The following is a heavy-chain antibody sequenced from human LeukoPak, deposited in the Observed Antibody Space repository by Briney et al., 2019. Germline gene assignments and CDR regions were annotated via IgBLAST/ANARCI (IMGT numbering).Heavy chain of an antibody. Sequence: ASVKVSCKASGYTFTSYAIHWVRQAPGQRLEWMGWINAGNGSTKYSQKFQGRVTITRDTSASTAYMELSSLRSEDTAVYYCARAQCSSTSCYTKPRFDPWGQGTLVTVSS. V-gene: IGHV1-3*01. CDR3: ARAQCSSTSCYTKPRFDP. CDR1: GYTFTSYA. CDR2: INAGNGST. J-gene: IGHJ5*02. D-gene: IGHD2-2*02.